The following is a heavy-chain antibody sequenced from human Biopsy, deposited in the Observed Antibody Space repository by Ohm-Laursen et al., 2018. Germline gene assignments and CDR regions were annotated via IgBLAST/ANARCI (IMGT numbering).Heavy chain of an antibody. J-gene: IGHJ1*01. CDR1: GGTFSNYG. Sequence: GASVKVSCKAPGGTFSNYGVNWVRQAPGQGLEWLGGNIPILGTGNYAQKFQDRVTVASDTSTSTATMELSSLRSDDTAVYYFATKLTGYFHHWGQGTLVIVSS. V-gene: IGHV1-69*06. D-gene: IGHD3-9*01. CDR2: NIPILGTG. CDR3: ATKLTGYFHH.